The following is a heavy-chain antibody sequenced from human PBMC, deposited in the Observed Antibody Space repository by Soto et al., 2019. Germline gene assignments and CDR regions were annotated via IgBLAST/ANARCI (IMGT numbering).Heavy chain of an antibody. Sequence: EVQLVESGGGLIQPGGSLRLSCAASGFTVSSNYMSWVRQAPGKGLEWVSVIYSGGSTYYADSVKGRFTISRDNSKNTXXXXXXXXXXXXXXXXXXXXXXXXXXXXXXXXXXDVWGQGTTVTVSS. V-gene: IGHV3-53*01. CDR1: GFTVSSNY. CDR2: IYSGGST. CDR3: XXXXXXXXXXXXXXXXDV. J-gene: IGHJ6*02.